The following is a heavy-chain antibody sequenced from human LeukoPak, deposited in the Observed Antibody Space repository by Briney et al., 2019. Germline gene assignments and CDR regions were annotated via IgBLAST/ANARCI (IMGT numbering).Heavy chain of an antibody. D-gene: IGHD3-16*01. CDR3: ARDLLFGELGY. CDR1: GGSVSSGSYY. CDR2: IYYSGST. Sequence: SETLSLTCTVSGGSVSSGSYYWSWIRQPPGKGLEWIGYIYYSGSTNYNPSLKSRVTISVDTSKNQFSLKLSSVTAADTAMYYCARDLLFGELGYWGQGTLVTVSS. J-gene: IGHJ4*02. V-gene: IGHV4-61*01.